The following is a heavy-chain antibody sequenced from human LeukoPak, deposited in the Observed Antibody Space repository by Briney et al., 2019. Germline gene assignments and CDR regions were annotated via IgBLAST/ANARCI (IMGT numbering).Heavy chain of an antibody. D-gene: IGHD7-27*01. J-gene: IGHJ3*02. CDR2: SRNKANSYTT. V-gene: IGHV3-72*01. CDR3: VRVQTGGAFDI. CDR1: GFTASDYY. Sequence: GGSLRLSCAASGFTASDYYMDWVRQTPGQGLEWVARSRNKANSYTTDFAATVKGRFTISRDESKNSLFLQMNSLRTEDTAVYYCVRVQTGGAFDIWGQGTMVTVSS.